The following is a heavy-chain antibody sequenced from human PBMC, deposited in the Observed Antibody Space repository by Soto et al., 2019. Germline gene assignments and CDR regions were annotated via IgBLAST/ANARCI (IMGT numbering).Heavy chain of an antibody. CDR2: IIPIFGTA. D-gene: IGHD6-13*01. CDR3: ARVSEQQLVRGNWFDP. J-gene: IGHJ5*02. Sequence: ASVKVSCKASGGTFSSYAISWVRQAPGQGLEWMGGIIPIFGTANYAQKFQGRVTITADESTSTAYMELSSLRSEDTAVYYCARVSEQQLVRGNWFDPWGQGTLVTVSS. V-gene: IGHV1-69*13. CDR1: GGTFSSYA.